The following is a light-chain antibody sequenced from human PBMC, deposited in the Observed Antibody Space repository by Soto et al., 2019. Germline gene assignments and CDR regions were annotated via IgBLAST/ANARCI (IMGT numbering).Light chain of an antibody. V-gene: IGLV2-11*01. CDR2: DVS. J-gene: IGLJ3*02. Sequence: QSALTQPRSVSGSPRQSVTISCTGTSSDVGGYNYVSWYQQHPGKAPKLMIYDVSKWPSGVPDRFSGSKSGNTASLTISGLQAEDEADYYCCSYAGNSLWVFGGGTKLTVL. CDR3: CSYAGNSLWV. CDR1: SSDVGGYNY.